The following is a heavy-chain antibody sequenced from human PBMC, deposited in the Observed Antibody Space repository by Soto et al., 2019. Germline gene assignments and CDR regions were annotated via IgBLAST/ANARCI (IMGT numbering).Heavy chain of an antibody. CDR3: ARSVAVPGAHIDY. CDR1: GGSISGSY. J-gene: IGHJ4*02. V-gene: IGHV4-59*01. D-gene: IGHD6-19*01. CDR2: VYYTGST. Sequence: SETLSLTCSVSGGSISGSYWSWIRQTRGKGLEWLGYVYYTGSTNYSPSLRSRVSISVDTSKNEFSLRLSSVTAADTAVYFCARSVAVPGAHIDYWGQGTPVPVSS.